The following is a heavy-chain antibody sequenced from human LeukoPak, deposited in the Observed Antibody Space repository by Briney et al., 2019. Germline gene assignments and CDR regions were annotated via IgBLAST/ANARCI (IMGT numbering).Heavy chain of an antibody. V-gene: IGHV4-34*01. Sequence: SETLSLTCAVYGGSFSGYYWSWIRQPPGKGLEWIGEINHSGSTNYNPSLKSRVTISVDTSKNQFSLKLSSVTAADTAVHYCARSMITFGGVIVRVARVFDYWGQGTLVTVSS. J-gene: IGHJ4*02. CDR2: INHSGST. D-gene: IGHD3-16*02. CDR1: GGSFSGYY. CDR3: ARSMITFGGVIVRVARVFDY.